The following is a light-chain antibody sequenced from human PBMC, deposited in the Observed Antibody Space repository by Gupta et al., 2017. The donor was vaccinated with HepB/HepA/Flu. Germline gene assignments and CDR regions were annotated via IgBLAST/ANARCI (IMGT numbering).Light chain of an antibody. J-gene: IGLJ2*01. CDR3: QVWDSSSDHVV. Sequence: YVLSPPPSVSLPPGKTARITCGGNNIGSKSVHWYQQKPGQAPVLVVYDDSDRPSGIPERFCGSNSGNTTTLTISRVEAGDEADYYCQVWDSSSDHVVFGGGAKLTVL. CDR1: NIGSKS. V-gene: IGLV3-21*03. CDR2: DDS.